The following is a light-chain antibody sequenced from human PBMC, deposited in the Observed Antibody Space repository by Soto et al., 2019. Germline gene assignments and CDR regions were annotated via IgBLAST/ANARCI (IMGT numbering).Light chain of an antibody. Sequence: QSVLTQPASVSGSPGQSITISCTGTSSDVGGYNYVSWYQQHPGKAPKLMIYEVSNRPSGVSNRFSGSKSGNTASLTISGLQAEDEADYYCAGWDDSLSGWVFGGGTKVTVL. CDR1: SSDVGGYNY. J-gene: IGLJ3*02. CDR2: EVS. V-gene: IGLV2-14*01. CDR3: AGWDDSLSGWV.